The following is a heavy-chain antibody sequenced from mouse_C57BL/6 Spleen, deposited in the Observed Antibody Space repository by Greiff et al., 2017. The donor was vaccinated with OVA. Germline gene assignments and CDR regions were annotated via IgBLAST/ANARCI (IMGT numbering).Heavy chain of an antibody. Sequence: QVQLQQPGAELVKPGASVKLSSKASGYTFTSYWMQWVKQRPGQGLEWIGEIDPSDSYTNYNQKFKGKATLTVDTSSSTAYMQLSSLTSEDSAVYYCARGSNYWYFDVWGTGTTVTVSS. CDR2: IDPSDSYT. V-gene: IGHV1-50*01. CDR3: ARGSNYWYFDV. J-gene: IGHJ1*03. CDR1: GYTFTSYW. D-gene: IGHD2-5*01.